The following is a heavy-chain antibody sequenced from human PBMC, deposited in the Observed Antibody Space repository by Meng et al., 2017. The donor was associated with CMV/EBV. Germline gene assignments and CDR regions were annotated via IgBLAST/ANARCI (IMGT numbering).Heavy chain of an antibody. Sequence: SETLSLTCAVSGGPISSSNWWSWARQPPGKGLEWIGEIYHSGSTNYNPSLKSRVTISVDKSKNQFSLKLSSVTAADTAVYYCARSSRSIPYYGMDVWGQGTTVTVSS. CDR1: GGPISSSNW. CDR2: IYHSGST. CDR3: ARSSRSIPYYGMDV. V-gene: IGHV4-4*02. D-gene: IGHD2-21*01. J-gene: IGHJ6*02.